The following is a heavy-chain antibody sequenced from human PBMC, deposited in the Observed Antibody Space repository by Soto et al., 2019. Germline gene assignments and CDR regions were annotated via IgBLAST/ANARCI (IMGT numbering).Heavy chain of an antibody. CDR3: AHTLVVVAAIYY. Sequence: QITLKESGPTLVKPTQTLTLTCTFSGFSLSTSGVGVGWIRQPPGKALEWLALIYWDDDKRYSPSLKSRLTITKDNSKNQVVLTMTNMDPVDTATYYCAHTLVVVAAIYYWGQGTLVTVSS. J-gene: IGHJ4*02. D-gene: IGHD2-15*01. CDR2: IYWDDDK. V-gene: IGHV2-5*02. CDR1: GFSLSTSGVG.